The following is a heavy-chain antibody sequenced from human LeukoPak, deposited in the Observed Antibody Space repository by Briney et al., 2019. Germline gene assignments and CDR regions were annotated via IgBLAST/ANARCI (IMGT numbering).Heavy chain of an antibody. D-gene: IGHD2-15*01. Sequence: GGSLRLSCAASGFDFSAFGMNWVRQAPGKGLEWVAVISYDGSQKYYADSVKGRFTISRDNSKNTVYLQMNSLSAEDTAVYYCAKDNGSPSLVVVLVATAPDYWGQGTLVTVSS. CDR2: ISYDGSQK. CDR3: AKDNGSPSLVVVLVATAPDY. CDR1: GFDFSAFG. J-gene: IGHJ4*02. V-gene: IGHV3-30*18.